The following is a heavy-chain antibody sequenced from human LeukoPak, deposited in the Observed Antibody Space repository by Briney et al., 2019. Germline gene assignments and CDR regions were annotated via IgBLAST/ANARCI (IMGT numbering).Heavy chain of an antibody. J-gene: IGHJ3*02. CDR3: ARRDYSSSWYEWAFDI. V-gene: IGHV4-34*01. CDR2: INHSGST. CDR1: SGSFSAYY. Sequence: KTSETLSLTCAVYSGSFSAYYWSWIRQPPGKGLEWIGEINHSGSTNYNPSLKSRVTILVDTSKNQFSLKLSSVTAADTAVYYCARRDYSSSWYEWAFDIWGQGTMVTVSS. D-gene: IGHD6-13*01.